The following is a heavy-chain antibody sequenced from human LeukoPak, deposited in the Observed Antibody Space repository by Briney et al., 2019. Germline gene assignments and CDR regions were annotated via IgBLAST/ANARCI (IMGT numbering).Heavy chain of an antibody. V-gene: IGHV3-7*01. J-gene: IGHJ4*02. CDR1: GLTFCSYY. CDR2: IKQDGSET. Sequence: GGSLRLSCAGFGLTFCSYYMSWVRQAPGKGLEWVANIKQDGSETRYLDSVKGRFTISRDNAKTSLYLQMNSLRAEDTAVYYCARDPRGSEFSHFDSWGQGTLVTVSS. D-gene: IGHD3-10*01. CDR3: ARDPRGSEFSHFDS.